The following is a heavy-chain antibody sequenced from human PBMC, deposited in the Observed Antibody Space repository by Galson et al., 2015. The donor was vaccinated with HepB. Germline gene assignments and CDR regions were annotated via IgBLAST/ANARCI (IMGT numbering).Heavy chain of an antibody. J-gene: IGHJ2*01. CDR2: ISSSSSYI. Sequence: SLRLSCAASGFTFSSYSMNWVRQAPGKGLEWVSSISSSSSYIYYADSVKGRFTISRDNAKNSLYLQMNSLGAEDTAVYYCARGSMVRGVIYWYFDLWGRGTLVTVSS. CDR1: GFTFSSYS. D-gene: IGHD3-10*01. CDR3: ARGSMVRGVIYWYFDL. V-gene: IGHV3-21*01.